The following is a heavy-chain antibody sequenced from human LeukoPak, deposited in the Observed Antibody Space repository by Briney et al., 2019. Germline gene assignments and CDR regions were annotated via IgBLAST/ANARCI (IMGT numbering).Heavy chain of an antibody. J-gene: IGHJ4*02. CDR1: AFIFSGHW. Sequence: GGSLRLSCEGSAFIFSGHWMNWVRQTAGKGLEWVASIKEDGSERQYVDSVEGRFSISRDNTKGSLFLQLDSLRAEDTAVYYCASLNILTGSSYWGQGTLVTVSS. V-gene: IGHV3-7*01. CDR2: IKEDGSER. D-gene: IGHD3-9*01. CDR3: ASLNILTGSSY.